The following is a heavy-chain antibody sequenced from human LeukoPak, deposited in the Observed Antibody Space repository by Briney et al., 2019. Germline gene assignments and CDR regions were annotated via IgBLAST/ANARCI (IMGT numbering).Heavy chain of an antibody. D-gene: IGHD2-15*01. CDR3: ARQVLAVGYCSGGSCPDFDY. CDR1: GYSFTSYW. CDR2: IYPGGSDT. J-gene: IGHJ4*02. Sequence: GESLKISCKGSGYSFTSYWIGWVRQMPGKGLEWMGIIYPGGSDTRYSPSFQGQVTISADKSISTAYLQWSSLKASDTAMYYCARQVLAVGYCSGGSCPDFDYWGQGTLVTVSS. V-gene: IGHV5-51*01.